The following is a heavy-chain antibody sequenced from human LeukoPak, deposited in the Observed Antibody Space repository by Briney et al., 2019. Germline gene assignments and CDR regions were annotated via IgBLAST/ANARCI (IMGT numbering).Heavy chain of an antibody. CDR1: GYTFTSYY. Sequence: GASVKVSCKASGYTFTSYYMHWVRQAPGQGLEWMGIINPSGGSTSYAQKFQGRVTITRDMSTSTVYMELSSLRSEDTAVYYCAGEYYYDSSGYYLDYWGQGTLVTVSS. V-gene: IGHV1-46*01. J-gene: IGHJ4*02. D-gene: IGHD3-22*01. CDR3: AGEYYYDSSGYYLDY. CDR2: INPSGGST.